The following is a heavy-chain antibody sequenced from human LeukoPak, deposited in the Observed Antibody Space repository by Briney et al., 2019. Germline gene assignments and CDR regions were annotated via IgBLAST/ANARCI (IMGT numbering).Heavy chain of an antibody. V-gene: IGHV1-24*01. D-gene: IGHD5-12*01. CDR3: ATDRSATTIDYYYYGMDV. CDR1: GYTLTELS. CDR2: FDPEDGET. Sequence: ASVKVSCKVSGYTLTELSMHWVRQAPGKGLEWMGGFDPEDGETIYAQKFQGRVTMTEDTSTDTAYMELSSLRSEDTAVYYCATDRSATTIDYYYYGMDVWGQGTTVTVSS. J-gene: IGHJ6*02.